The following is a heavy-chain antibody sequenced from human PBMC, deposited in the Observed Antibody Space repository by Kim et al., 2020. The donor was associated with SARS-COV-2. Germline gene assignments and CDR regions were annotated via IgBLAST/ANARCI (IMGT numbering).Heavy chain of an antibody. J-gene: IGHJ4*02. V-gene: IGHV1-46*01. Sequence: SYAQKFQGRVTMTRDTSTSTVYMELSSLRSEDTAVYYCAGDPYYDRSFDYWGQGTLVTVSS. CDR3: AGDPYYDRSFDY. D-gene: IGHD3-22*01.